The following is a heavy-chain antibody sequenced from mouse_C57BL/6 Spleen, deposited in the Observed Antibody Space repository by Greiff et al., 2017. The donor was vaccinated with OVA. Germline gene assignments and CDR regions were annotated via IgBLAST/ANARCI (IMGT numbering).Heavy chain of an antibody. V-gene: IGHV1-69*01. CDR1: GYTFTSYW. CDR2: IDPSDSYT. J-gene: IGHJ2*01. D-gene: IGHD1-1*01. Sequence: QVQLQQPGAELVMPGASVKLSCKASGYTFTSYWMHWVKQRPGQGLEWIGEIDPSDSYTNYNQKFKGKSTLTVDKSSSTAYMQLSSLTSEDSAVYYCARGLLRYVDYWGQGTTLTVSS. CDR3: ARGLLRYVDY.